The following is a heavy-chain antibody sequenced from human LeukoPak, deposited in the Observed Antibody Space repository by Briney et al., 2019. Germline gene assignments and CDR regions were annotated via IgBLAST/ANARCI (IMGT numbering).Heavy chain of an antibody. D-gene: IGHD3-22*01. Sequence: SETLSLTCTVSGGSISSYYWSWIRQPPGKGLEWIGYIYYSGSTSYNPSLKSRVTISVDTSKNQFSLKLSSVTAADTAVYYCARGYHSSVFDYWGQGTLVTVSS. CDR1: GGSISSYY. CDR2: IYYSGST. CDR3: ARGYHSSVFDY. V-gene: IGHV4-59*01. J-gene: IGHJ4*02.